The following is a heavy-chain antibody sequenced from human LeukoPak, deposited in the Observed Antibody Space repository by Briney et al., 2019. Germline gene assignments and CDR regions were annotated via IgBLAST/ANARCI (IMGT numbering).Heavy chain of an antibody. CDR3: AKYYYDSSGYYGDYYYYGMDV. CDR1: GFTVSSNY. J-gene: IGHJ6*02. D-gene: IGHD3-22*01. V-gene: IGHV3-53*05. CDR2: IYSGGST. Sequence: GGSLRLSCAASGFTVSSNYMSWVRQAPGKGLEWVSVIYSGGSTYYADSVKGRFTISRDNSKNTLYLQMNSLRAEDTAVYYCAKYYYDSSGYYGDYYYYGMDVWGQGTTVTVSS.